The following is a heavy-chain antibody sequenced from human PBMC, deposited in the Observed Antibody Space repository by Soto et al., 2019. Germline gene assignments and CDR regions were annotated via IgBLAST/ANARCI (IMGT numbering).Heavy chain of an antibody. CDR1: GGTFSSYA. V-gene: IGHV1-69*01. CDR3: AAPRASGSYSDYYYGMDV. CDR2: IIPIFGTA. J-gene: IGHJ6*02. Sequence: QVQLVQSGAEVKKPGSSVKVSCKASGGTFSSYAISWVRQAPGQGLEWMGGIIPIFGTANYAQKFQGRVTITADESTSTAYMELSSLRSEDTAVYYCAAPRASGSYSDYYYGMDVWGQGTTVTVSS. D-gene: IGHD1-26*01.